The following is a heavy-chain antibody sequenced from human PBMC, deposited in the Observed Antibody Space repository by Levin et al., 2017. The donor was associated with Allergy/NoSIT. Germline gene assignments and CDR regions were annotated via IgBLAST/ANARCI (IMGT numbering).Heavy chain of an antibody. CDR3: ARRFASGNYPYYFDY. J-gene: IGHJ4*02. Sequence: RASVKVSCKASGYTFTGYYIHWVRQAPGQGLEWMGWINPNSAGTNYAQKFQGRVTMTRDTSISTAYMELSRLRSDDTAVYYCARRFASGNYPYYFDYWGQGTLVTVSS. CDR1: GYTFTGYY. CDR2: INPNSAGT. D-gene: IGHD1-7*01. V-gene: IGHV1-2*02.